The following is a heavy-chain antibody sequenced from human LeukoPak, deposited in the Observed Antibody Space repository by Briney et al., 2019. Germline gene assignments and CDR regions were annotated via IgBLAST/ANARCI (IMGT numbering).Heavy chain of an antibody. J-gene: IGHJ6*03. CDR3: AREKFAELKFGHMDV. CDR1: GGSISSGSYY. D-gene: IGHD1-14*01. CDR2: IYSSGST. Sequence: PSETLSLTCTVSGGSISSGSYYWSWIRQPAGKGLEWIGRIYSSGSTNYNPSLKSRVTMSVDTSKNQFSLRLTSVTAADTAVFYCAREKFAELKFGHMDVWGKGTTVTIS. V-gene: IGHV4-61*02.